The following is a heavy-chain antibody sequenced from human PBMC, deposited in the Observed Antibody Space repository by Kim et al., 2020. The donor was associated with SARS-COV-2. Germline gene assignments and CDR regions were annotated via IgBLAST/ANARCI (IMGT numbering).Heavy chain of an antibody. CDR3: ARVSNEGTYFDY. D-gene: IGHD4-4*01. CDR1: GFTFSSYS. CDR2: ISSSSSYI. J-gene: IGHJ4*02. V-gene: IGHV3-21*01. Sequence: GGSLRLSCAASGFTFSSYSMNWVRQAPGKGLEWVSSISSSSSYIYYADSVKGRFTISRDNAKNSLYLQMNSLRAEDTAVYYCARVSNEGTYFDYWGQGTLVTVSS.